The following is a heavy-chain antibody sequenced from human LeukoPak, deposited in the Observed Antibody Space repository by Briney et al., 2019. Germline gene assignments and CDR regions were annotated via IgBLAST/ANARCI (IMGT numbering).Heavy chain of an antibody. CDR3: AKDKWDYGDFYYFDY. J-gene: IGHJ4*02. D-gene: IGHD4-17*01. V-gene: IGHV3-23*01. Sequence: GGSLRLSCAASGFTFSSYATSWVRQAPGKWLEWVSAISGSGGSTYYADSVKGRFTISRDNSKNTLYLQMNSLRAEDTAVYYCAKDKWDYGDFYYFDYWGQGTLVTVSS. CDR2: ISGSGGST. CDR1: GFTFSSYA.